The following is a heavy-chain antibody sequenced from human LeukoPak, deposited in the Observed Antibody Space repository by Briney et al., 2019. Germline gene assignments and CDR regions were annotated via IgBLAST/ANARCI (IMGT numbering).Heavy chain of an antibody. V-gene: IGHV3-23*01. D-gene: IGHD3-22*01. Sequence: GGSLRLSCAVSGITLSNYGMSWVRQAPGKGLDWVAGISDSGGRTKYADSVKGRFTISRDNPKNALFLQTNSLRPEDTAVYFCAKRGVVIRVILVGFHKEANYFDSWGQGALVTVSS. CDR3: AKRGVVIRVILVGFHKEANYFDS. CDR1: GITLSNYG. CDR2: ISDSGGRT. J-gene: IGHJ4*02.